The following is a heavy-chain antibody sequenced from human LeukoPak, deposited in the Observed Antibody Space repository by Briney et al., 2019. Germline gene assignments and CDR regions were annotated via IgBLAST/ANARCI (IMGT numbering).Heavy chain of an antibody. D-gene: IGHD2/OR15-2a*01. CDR2: ISSSSSTI. J-gene: IGHJ3*02. V-gene: IGHV3-48*01. CDR1: GFTFSGYS. Sequence: GGSLRLSCAASGFTFSGYSMNWVRQAPGKGLEWVSYISSSSSTIYYADSVKGRFTISRDNAKNSLYLQMNSLRAEDTAVYYCARDWTTSFDIWGQGTMVTVSS. CDR3: ARDWTTSFDI.